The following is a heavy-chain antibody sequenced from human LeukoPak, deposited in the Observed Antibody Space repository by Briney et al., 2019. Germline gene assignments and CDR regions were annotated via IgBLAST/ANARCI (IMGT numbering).Heavy chain of an antibody. D-gene: IGHD3-10*01. CDR1: GFTVSTSY. CDR3: VKDGSGSYYTYYFDY. J-gene: IGHJ4*02. V-gene: IGHV3-53*04. Sequence: PGGSLRLSCAASGFTVSTSYMSWVRQAPGKGLEWVSVIYSGGSTYYADSVKGRFTISRHNSRNTLYLQMSSLRAEDTAVYYCVKDGSGSYYTYYFDYWGQGTLVTVSS. CDR2: IYSGGST.